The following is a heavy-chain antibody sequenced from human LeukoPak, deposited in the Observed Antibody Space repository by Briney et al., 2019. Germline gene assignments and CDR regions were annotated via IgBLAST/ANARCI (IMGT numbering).Heavy chain of an antibody. V-gene: IGHV3-33*01. CDR1: GFVFRSYG. CDR3: ARQKWEPGAFDI. D-gene: IGHD1-26*01. Sequence: GGSLRLSCTASGFVFRSYGMHWVRQAPGKGREWLASIWYDGSNRNYADPVKGRFTTSTDNSKKTLYLQVESLRPEATAGYYLARQKWEPGAFDIWGQGTMVTVSS. CDR2: IWYDGSNR. J-gene: IGHJ3*02.